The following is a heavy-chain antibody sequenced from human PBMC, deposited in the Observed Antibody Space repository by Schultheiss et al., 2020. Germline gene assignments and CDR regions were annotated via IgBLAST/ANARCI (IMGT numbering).Heavy chain of an antibody. J-gene: IGHJ3*02. V-gene: IGHV3-33*08. Sequence: GGSLRLSCAASGFTFSSYSMNWVRQAPGKGLEWVAVIWYDGSNKYYADSVKGRFTISRDNAKNSLYLQMNSLRAEDTAVYYCASDEWGEVDAFDIWGQGTMVTVSS. CDR3: ASDEWGEVDAFDI. CDR1: GFTFSSYS. D-gene: IGHD3-10*01. CDR2: IWYDGSNK.